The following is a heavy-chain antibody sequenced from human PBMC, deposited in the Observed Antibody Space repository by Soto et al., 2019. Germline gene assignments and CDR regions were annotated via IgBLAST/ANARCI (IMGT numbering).Heavy chain of an antibody. J-gene: IGHJ4*02. CDR3: ARGNVVAIDY. D-gene: IGHD2-21*01. CDR1: GASISGYH. CDR2: IYYSGST. Sequence: SETLSLTCIVSGASISGYHWSWIRQPPGKGLEWIGYIYYSGSTNYNPSLKSRVTISVDTSKNQFSLNLRSVTTADTAVYYCARGNVVAIDYRGQGTLVTVS. V-gene: IGHV4-59*01.